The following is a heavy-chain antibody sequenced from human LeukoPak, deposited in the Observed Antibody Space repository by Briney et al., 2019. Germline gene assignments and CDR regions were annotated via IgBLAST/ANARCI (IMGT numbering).Heavy chain of an antibody. Sequence: TPSETLSLTCAVYGGSFSGYYWSWIRQPPGKGLEWIGEINHSGSTNYNPSLKSRVTISVDTSKNQFSLKLSSVTAADTAVYYCARGGTVIPAATPVWNDYWGQGTLVTVSS. J-gene: IGHJ4*02. CDR2: INHSGST. D-gene: IGHD2-2*01. CDR3: ARGGTVIPAATPVWNDY. CDR1: GGSFSGYY. V-gene: IGHV4-34*01.